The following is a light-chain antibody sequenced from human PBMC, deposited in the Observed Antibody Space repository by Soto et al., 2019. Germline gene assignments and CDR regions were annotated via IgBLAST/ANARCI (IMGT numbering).Light chain of an antibody. CDR1: QSVSSN. CDR3: QQYNDWLYT. Sequence: EIVMTQSPASQSVSPGERVTLSCRASQSVSSNLAWYQQQPGQTPRLLIYDASTRVFGIPVRFSGSGSGTEFTLTISSLQSEDFAVYYCQQYNDWLYTFGQGTKLEIK. CDR2: DAS. J-gene: IGKJ2*01. V-gene: IGKV3-15*01.